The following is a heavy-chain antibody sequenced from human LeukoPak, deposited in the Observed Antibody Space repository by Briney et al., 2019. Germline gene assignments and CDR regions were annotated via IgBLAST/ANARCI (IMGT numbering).Heavy chain of an antibody. Sequence: GGSLRLSCAASGFTVSSSYMSWVRQAPGKGLEYVSVIYSGGNTYYAGSVKGRFTISRDNSKNTVYLQMNSLRAEDTAVYYCARLIAATGRLYFDYWGQGTLVTVSP. CDR2: IYSGGNT. J-gene: IGHJ4*02. CDR1: GFTVSSSY. V-gene: IGHV3-53*01. CDR3: ARLIAATGRLYFDY. D-gene: IGHD6-13*01.